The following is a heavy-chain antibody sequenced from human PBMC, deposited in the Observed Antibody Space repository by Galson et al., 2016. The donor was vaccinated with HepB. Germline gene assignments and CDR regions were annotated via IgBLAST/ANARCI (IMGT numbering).Heavy chain of an antibody. Sequence: SLRLSCAASGFDVKIFAIHWVRQAPGKGMEWVAVIYYDGNKKYYADSVKGRFTISRDNSRNTLFLQMNSLRAEDTAVYFCARDLWVGEFPYAIDVWGQRTTVTVSS. CDR1: GFDVKIFA. J-gene: IGHJ6*02. V-gene: IGHV3-33*01. D-gene: IGHD3-10*01. CDR2: IYYDGNKK. CDR3: ARDLWVGEFPYAIDV.